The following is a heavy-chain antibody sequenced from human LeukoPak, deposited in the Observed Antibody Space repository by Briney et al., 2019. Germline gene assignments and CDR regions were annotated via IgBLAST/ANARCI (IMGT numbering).Heavy chain of an antibody. CDR3: AKDVFTMVRGVLEY. Sequence: GRSLRLSCAASGFTLDDYAMHWVRQAPGKGLEWVSGISWNSGTIGYADSVKGRFTISRDNAKNSLYLQMNSLRAEDTALYYCAKDVFTMVRGVLEYWGQGTLVTVSS. CDR2: ISWNSGTI. CDR1: GFTLDDYA. J-gene: IGHJ4*02. D-gene: IGHD3-10*01. V-gene: IGHV3-9*01.